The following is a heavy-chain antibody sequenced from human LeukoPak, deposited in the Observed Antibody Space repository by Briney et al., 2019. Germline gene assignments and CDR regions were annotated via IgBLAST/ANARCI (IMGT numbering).Heavy chain of an antibody. CDR1: GGSISSGSYY. V-gene: IGHV4-61*01. Sequence: PSETLSLTCTVSGGSISSGSYYWSWIRQPPGKGLEWIGYIYYSGSTNYNPSLKSRVTISVDTSKNQFSLKLSSVTAADTAVYYCASAEVGATLLFDYWGQGTLVTVSS. CDR3: ASAEVGATLLFDY. J-gene: IGHJ4*02. D-gene: IGHD1-26*01. CDR2: IYYSGST.